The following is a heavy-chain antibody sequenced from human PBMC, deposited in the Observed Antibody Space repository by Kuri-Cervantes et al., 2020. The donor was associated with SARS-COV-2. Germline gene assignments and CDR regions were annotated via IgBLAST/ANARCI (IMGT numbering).Heavy chain of an antibody. D-gene: IGHD2-8*01. V-gene: IGHV1-24*01. CDR3: ASGGYCTNGVCSGTDGRYYYYGMDV. Sequence: ASVKVSCKVSGYTLTELSMHWVRQAPGKGLEWMGGFDPEDGETIYAQKFQGRVTITRDTSASTAYMELSSLRSEDTAVYYCASGGYCTNGVCSGTDGRYYYYGMDVWGQGTTVTVSS. CDR1: GYTLTELS. CDR2: FDPEDGET. J-gene: IGHJ6*02.